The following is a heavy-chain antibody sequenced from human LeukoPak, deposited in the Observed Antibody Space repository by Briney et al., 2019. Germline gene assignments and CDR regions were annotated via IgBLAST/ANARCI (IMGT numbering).Heavy chain of an antibody. CDR3: ARDIAAAGTGPYYYYYMDV. V-gene: IGHV1-18*01. CDR1: GYTFTSYG. D-gene: IGHD6-13*01. Sequence: GASVKVSCKASGYTFTSYGISWVRQAPGQGLEWMGWISAYNGNTNYAQKLQGRVTMTTDTSTSTAYMELRSLRSDDTAVYYCARDIAAAGTGPYYYYYMDVWGKGTTVTVYS. CDR2: ISAYNGNT. J-gene: IGHJ6*03.